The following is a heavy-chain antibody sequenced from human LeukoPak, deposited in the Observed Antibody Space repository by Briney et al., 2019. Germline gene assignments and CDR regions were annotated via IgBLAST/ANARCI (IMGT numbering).Heavy chain of an antibody. D-gene: IGHD3-10*01. CDR1: GGSISSYY. V-gene: IGHV4-59*01. CDR3: ARSGTMVRGVPLEIPYYYYYGMDV. Sequence: PSEALSLTCTVSGGSISSYYWGWIRQPPGKGLEWIGYIYYSGSTNYNPSLKSRVTISVDTSKNQFSPKLSSVTAADTAVYYCARSGTMVRGVPLEIPYYYYYGMDVWGQGTTVTVSS. J-gene: IGHJ6*02. CDR2: IYYSGST.